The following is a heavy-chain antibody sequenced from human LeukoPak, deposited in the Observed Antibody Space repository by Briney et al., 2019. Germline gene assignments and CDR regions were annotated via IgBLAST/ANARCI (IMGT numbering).Heavy chain of an antibody. V-gene: IGHV1-18*01. D-gene: IGHD2-15*01. CDR3: HADCSGGSCYSVDY. CDR1: GYTFTRYG. J-gene: IGHJ4*02. Sequence: GASVTVSCTASGYTFTRYGISWVRQAPGEGLEWMGWISTNNGEIHYAQKFQGRVTMTTDTSTSTAYMEVRSLRSDDTAVYYCHADCSGGSCYSVDYWGQGTLVTVSS. CDR2: ISTNNGEI.